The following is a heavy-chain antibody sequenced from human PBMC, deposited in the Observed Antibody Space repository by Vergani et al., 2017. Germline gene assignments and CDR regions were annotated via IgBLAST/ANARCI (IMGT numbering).Heavy chain of an antibody. CDR1: GGTFSSYA. D-gene: IGHD6-13*01. J-gene: IGHJ6*03. Sequence: QVQLVQSGAEVKKPGASVKVSCKASGGTFSSYAISWVRQATGQGLEWMGWMNPNSGNTGYAQKFQGRVTMTRNTSISTAYMELSSLRSEDTAVYYCARASSYYYYYYYMDVWGKGTTVTVSS. CDR2: MNPNSGNT. V-gene: IGHV1-8*02. CDR3: ARASSYYYYYYYMDV.